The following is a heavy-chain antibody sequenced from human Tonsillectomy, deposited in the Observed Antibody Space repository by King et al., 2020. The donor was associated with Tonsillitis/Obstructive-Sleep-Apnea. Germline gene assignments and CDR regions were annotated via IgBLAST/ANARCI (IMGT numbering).Heavy chain of an antibody. J-gene: IGHJ3*02. CDR1: GFTFSNYA. V-gene: IGHV3-23*04. CDR3: AKLGYCSNGICRDAFDI. D-gene: IGHD2-8*01. Sequence: VQLVESGGGLVQPGGSLRLSCAASGFTFSNYAMSWVRQAPGKGLEWVSAISGSGGSTHYADSVKGRFIISRDNSKNTLYLQMNSLRAEDTAVYYCAKLGYCSNGICRDAFDIWGQGTMVTVSS. CDR2: ISGSGGST.